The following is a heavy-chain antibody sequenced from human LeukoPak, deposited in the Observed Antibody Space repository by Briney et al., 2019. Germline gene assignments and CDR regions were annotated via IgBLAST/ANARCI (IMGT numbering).Heavy chain of an antibody. Sequence: GGSLRLSCAASGFTLGNYGMSWFRQAPGKGLEWVSVIYSGGSTYYADSVKGRFTISRHNSKNTLYLQMNSLRAEDTAVYYCARDGGGYYYYGMDVWGQGTTVTVSS. CDR1: GFTLGNYG. D-gene: IGHD3-16*01. J-gene: IGHJ6*02. CDR3: ARDGGGYYYYGMDV. V-gene: IGHV3-53*04. CDR2: IYSGGST.